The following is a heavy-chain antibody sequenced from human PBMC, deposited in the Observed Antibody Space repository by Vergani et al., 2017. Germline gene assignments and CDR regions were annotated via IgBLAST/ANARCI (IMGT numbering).Heavy chain of an antibody. V-gene: IGHV3-21*04. CDR1: GFTFSSYS. CDR3: AKDHTPGWFDP. J-gene: IGHJ5*02. Sequence: EVQLVESGGGLVKPGGSLRLSCAASGFTFSSYSMNWVRQAPGKGLEWVSSISSSSSYIYYADSVKGRFTISRDNAKNTLYLQMNSLRAEDTAVYYCAKDHTPGWFDPWGQGTLVTVSS. CDR2: ISSSSSYI.